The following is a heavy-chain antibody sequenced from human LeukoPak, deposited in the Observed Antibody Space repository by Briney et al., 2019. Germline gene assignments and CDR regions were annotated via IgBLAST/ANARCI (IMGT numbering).Heavy chain of an antibody. V-gene: IGHV3-7*05. CDR2: INQDGSEK. D-gene: IGHD4-17*01. CDR1: GFTFNIYW. Sequence: PGGSLRLSCAASGFTFNIYWMSWVRQAPGKGLEWVANINQDGSEKYCVDSVKGRFTISRDNAKNSLYLHMNSLGAEDTAVYYCARDKAYGDSEDYWGQGTLVTVSS. CDR3: ARDKAYGDSEDY. J-gene: IGHJ4*02.